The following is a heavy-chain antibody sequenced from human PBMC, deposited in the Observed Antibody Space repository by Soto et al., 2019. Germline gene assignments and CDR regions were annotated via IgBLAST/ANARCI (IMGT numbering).Heavy chain of an antibody. CDR3: AKGRGYSSGSLDMDFDY. J-gene: IGHJ4*02. Sequence: GGSLRLSCAASGFTFDDYAMHWVRQAPGKGLEWVSGISWNSGSIGYADSVKGRFTISRDNAKNSLYLQMNSLRAEDTALYYCAKGRGYSSGSLDMDFDYWGQGTLVTVSS. CDR1: GFTFDDYA. V-gene: IGHV3-9*01. CDR2: ISWNSGSI. D-gene: IGHD6-19*01.